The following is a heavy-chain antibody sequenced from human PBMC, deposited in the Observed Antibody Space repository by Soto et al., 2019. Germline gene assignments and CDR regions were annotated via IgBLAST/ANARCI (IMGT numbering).Heavy chain of an antibody. D-gene: IGHD2-8*01. CDR2: INAGNGNT. CDR3: ARVGYCTNGVCYFWFDP. CDR1: GYTFTSYA. J-gene: IGHJ5*02. V-gene: IGHV1-3*01. Sequence: ASVKVSCEASGYTFTSYAMHWVRQAPGQRLEWMGWINAGNGNTKYSQKFQGRVTITRDTSASTAYMELSSLRSEDTAVYYCARVGYCTNGVCYFWFDPWGQGTLVTVSS.